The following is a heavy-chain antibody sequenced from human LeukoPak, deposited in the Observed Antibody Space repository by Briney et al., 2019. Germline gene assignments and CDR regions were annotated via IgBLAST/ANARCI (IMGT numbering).Heavy chain of an antibody. CDR3: ATRGVVIRVILVGFHKEAYYFDS. CDR1: GITLSNYG. J-gene: IGHJ4*02. V-gene: IGHV3-23*01. Sequence: GGSLRLSCAVCGITLSNYGMTWVRQAPGKGLEWVAGISNTGGRTNYADSVKGRFTISRGNPKNTLYLKMNRLRAQATAVYFCATRGVVIRVILVGFHKEAYYFDSWGQGALVTVSS. D-gene: IGHD3-22*01. CDR2: ISNTGGRT.